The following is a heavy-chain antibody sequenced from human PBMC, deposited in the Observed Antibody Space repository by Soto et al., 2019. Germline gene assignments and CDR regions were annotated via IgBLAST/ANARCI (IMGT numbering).Heavy chain of an antibody. V-gene: IGHV1-2*02. Sequence: QLVQSGAEVKKPGTSLKISCKASGYSLTDYYIHWVRQAPGHGFEWMGWINPKSGGTSYAEKCRGGVNLSRDTSISTVYMEVNLLKSDDTAIYFCARGLITVPPYSYFGMDVWGQGTTVTVSS. CDR3: ARGLITVPPYSYFGMDV. J-gene: IGHJ6*01. D-gene: IGHD3-9*01. CDR2: INPKSGGT. CDR1: GYSLTDYY.